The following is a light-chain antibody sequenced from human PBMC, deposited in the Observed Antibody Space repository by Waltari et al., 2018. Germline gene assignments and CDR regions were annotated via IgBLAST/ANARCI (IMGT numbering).Light chain of an antibody. Sequence: QSALTQPASVSGSPGQSIIISCPGTSSDVGGYNYFSWYQQHPGKAPKLMIYDVSNRPSGVSNRFSGSKSGNTASLTISGLQAEDEADYYCSSYTSSSTRVFGGGTKLTVL. V-gene: IGLV2-14*03. CDR3: SSYTSSSTRV. J-gene: IGLJ2*01. CDR2: DVS. CDR1: SSDVGGYNY.